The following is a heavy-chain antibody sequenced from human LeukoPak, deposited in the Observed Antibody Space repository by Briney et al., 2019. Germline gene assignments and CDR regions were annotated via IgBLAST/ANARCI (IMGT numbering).Heavy chain of an antibody. J-gene: IGHJ4*02. D-gene: IGHD2-2*01. CDR2: LSYSGST. CDR3: ACGVPPRLYDY. CDR1: GDSIRSGSYH. V-gene: IGHV4-39*01. Sequence: PSETLSLTCTVSGDSIRSGSYHCGWIRQPPGKGLECIVTLSYSGSTYHNPSLKSRVTIFVDTSKNQFSLKLNSVTAADTAVYFCACGVPPRLYDYWGQGTLVTVSS.